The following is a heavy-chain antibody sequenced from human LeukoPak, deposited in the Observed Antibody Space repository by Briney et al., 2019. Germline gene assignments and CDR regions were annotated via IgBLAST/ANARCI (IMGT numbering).Heavy chain of an antibody. CDR2: IYHSGTT. CDR3: ARKENVYYYFDY. CDR1: GYSITSSSW. J-gene: IGHJ4*02. D-gene: IGHD3-10*01. Sequence: SDTLSLTCAVSGYSITSSSWWGWIRPPPGKGMEWIGYIYHSGTTYYNPSLQSRVTMSVDTSKNQFSLKLSSVTAVDTAVYYCARKENVYYYFDYWGQGTLVTVSS. V-gene: IGHV4-28*01.